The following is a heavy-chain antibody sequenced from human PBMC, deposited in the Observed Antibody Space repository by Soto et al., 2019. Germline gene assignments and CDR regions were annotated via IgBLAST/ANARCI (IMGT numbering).Heavy chain of an antibody. V-gene: IGHV3-33*01. CDR1: GFTFSNYG. D-gene: IGHD1-26*01. CDR2: ILYDGSNK. CDR3: AGGTDYFDY. J-gene: IGHJ4*02. Sequence: QVQLVESGGDVVQPGRSLRLSCAASGFTFSNYGMHWARQAPGKGLEWVAAILYDGSNKYYADSVKGRFTISRDNSKNTLYLQSNSLRAEDTAVYYCAGGTDYFDYCGQGTLVTVSS.